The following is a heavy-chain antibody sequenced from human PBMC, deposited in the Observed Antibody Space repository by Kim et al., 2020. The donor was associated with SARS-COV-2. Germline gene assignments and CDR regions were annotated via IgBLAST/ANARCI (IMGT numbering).Heavy chain of an antibody. Sequence: GGSLRLSCAASGFTFSNYGMHWVRQAPGKGLEWVAVVSYDGSNKYYADSVKGRFTISRDISKNTLYLQMNSLRAEDTAVYYCANGGGFTPYFDCWGQGTLVTVSS. V-gene: IGHV3-30*18. D-gene: IGHD2-15*01. CDR2: VSYDGSNK. J-gene: IGHJ4*02. CDR1: GFTFSNYG. CDR3: ANGGGFTPYFDC.